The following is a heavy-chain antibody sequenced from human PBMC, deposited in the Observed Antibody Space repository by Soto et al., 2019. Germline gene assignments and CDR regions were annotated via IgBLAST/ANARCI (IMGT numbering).Heavy chain of an antibody. J-gene: IGHJ3*02. CDR2: ITASGGTT. CDR1: GFTFSTYS. CDR3: AKCMQAYWNYDAHHI. V-gene: IGHV3-23*01. Sequence: LSCAASGFTFSTYSMSWVRQAPGKGLEWVAHITASGGTTYYADSVKGWFTISRDTSRNTLYLQMNSLRAEDTALYYCAKCMQAYWNYDAHHIWGQGTMVTVSS. D-gene: IGHD1-7*01.